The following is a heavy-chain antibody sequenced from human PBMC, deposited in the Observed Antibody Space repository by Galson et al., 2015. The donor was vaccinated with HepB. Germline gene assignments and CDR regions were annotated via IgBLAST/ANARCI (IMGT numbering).Heavy chain of an antibody. Sequence: ETLSLTCTVSGDSIFSSFYYWVWIRQPPGKGLEWIGSTRYGGSTTYNPALTSRVTISIDTSKNQFSLKLSAVTAADTAVYYCTREDQDAANDAFDIWGRGTMVTVSS. J-gene: IGHJ3*02. CDR2: TRYGGST. D-gene: IGHD1-1*01. CDR3: TREDQDAANDAFDI. CDR1: GDSIFSSFYY. V-gene: IGHV4-39*01.